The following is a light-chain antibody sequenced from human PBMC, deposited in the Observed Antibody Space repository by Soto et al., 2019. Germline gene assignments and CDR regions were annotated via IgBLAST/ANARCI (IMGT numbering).Light chain of an antibody. J-gene: IGKJ1*01. CDR1: QSVSSY. Sequence: EIVLTQSPGTLSLSPGERATLSCRASQSVSSYLAWYQQKPGQAPRLLIYGASSRATGIPDRFSGSGSGTDFTLTISRLEPEKFAGYYCQQYGRSSRTFGQGTKMEIK. CDR3: QQYGRSSRT. V-gene: IGKV3-20*01. CDR2: GAS.